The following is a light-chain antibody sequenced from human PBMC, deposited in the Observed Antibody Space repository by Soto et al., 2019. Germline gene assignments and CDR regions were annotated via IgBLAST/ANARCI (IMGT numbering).Light chain of an antibody. Sequence: QSVLTQPPSASGTPGQRVTISCSGSNSNIEDNYVYWYQQLPGTAPKLLIYKNNQRPSGVPDRFSGSRSGASASLVISGLRFADEADYYCGARLNSLSRSWVFGGGTKVTVL. V-gene: IGLV1-47*01. CDR2: KNN. CDR3: GARLNSLSRSWV. J-gene: IGLJ3*02. CDR1: NSNIEDNY.